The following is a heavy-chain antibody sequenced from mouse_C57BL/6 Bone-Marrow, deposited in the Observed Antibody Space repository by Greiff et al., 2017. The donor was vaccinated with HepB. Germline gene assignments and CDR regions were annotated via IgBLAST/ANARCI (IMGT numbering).Heavy chain of an antibody. CDR1: GFTFSNYW. CDR2: IRLKSDNYAT. Sequence: EVKVEESGGGLVQPGGSMKLSCVASGFTFSNYWMNWVRQSPEKRLEWVAQIRLKSDNYATHYAESVKGRFTISRDDSQSSVYLQMNNLRAEDTGIYFCTVDYGSSGAMDYWGQGTSVTFSS. D-gene: IGHD1-1*01. V-gene: IGHV6-3*01. J-gene: IGHJ4*01. CDR3: TVDYGSSGAMDY.